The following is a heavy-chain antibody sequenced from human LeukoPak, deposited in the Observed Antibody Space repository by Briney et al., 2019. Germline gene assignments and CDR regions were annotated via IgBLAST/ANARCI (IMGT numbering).Heavy chain of an antibody. CDR1: GYTFTDYY. Sequence: ASVKVSCKASGYTFTDYYMHWVRQAPGQGFEWMGWINPNDGDTNYAQKFQGRVTMTRDTSISTAHMEVSRPRSDDTAVYYCARANFLYCSSSTCLFDYWGQGTLVTVSS. CDR2: INPNDGDT. J-gene: IGHJ4*02. CDR3: ARANFLYCSSSTCLFDY. V-gene: IGHV1-2*02. D-gene: IGHD2-2*01.